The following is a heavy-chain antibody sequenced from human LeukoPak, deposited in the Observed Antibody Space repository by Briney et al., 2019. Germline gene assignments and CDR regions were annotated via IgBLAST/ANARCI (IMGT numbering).Heavy chain of an antibody. CDR3: ARRGDYYDTIDY. CDR1: GFTFSSYS. Sequence: GSLRLSCAASGFTFSSYSMNWVRQAPGKGLEWVSSISSSSSYIYYADSVKGRFTISRDNAKNSLYLQMNSLRAEDTAVYYCARRGDYYDTIDYWGQGTLVTVSS. V-gene: IGHV3-21*01. CDR2: ISSSSSYI. J-gene: IGHJ4*02. D-gene: IGHD3-22*01.